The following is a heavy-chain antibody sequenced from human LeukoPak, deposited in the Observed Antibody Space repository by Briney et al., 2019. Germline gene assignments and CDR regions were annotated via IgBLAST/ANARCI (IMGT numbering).Heavy chain of an antibody. CDR1: GFTFSSYS. V-gene: IGHV3-21*01. CDR2: ISSSSSYI. CDR3: ARDRCSTTSCYFQH. Sequence: SLRLSCAASGFTFSSYSMNWIRQAPGKGLEWVSSISSSSSYIYYADSVRGRFTISRDNAKNSLYLQMNSLTAEDTAVYYCARDRCSTTSCYFQHWGQGTLVTVSS. D-gene: IGHD2-2*01. J-gene: IGHJ1*01.